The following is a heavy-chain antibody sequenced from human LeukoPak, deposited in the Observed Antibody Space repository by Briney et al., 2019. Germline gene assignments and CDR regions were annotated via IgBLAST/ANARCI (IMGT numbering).Heavy chain of an antibody. D-gene: IGHD3-10*01. CDR1: GGSISSSSYY. CDR3: ASSRGVISSSHQIDY. J-gene: IGHJ4*02. CDR2: IYYSGST. V-gene: IGHV4-39*07. Sequence: SETLSLTCTVSGGSISSSSYYWGWIRQPPGKGLEWIGNIYYSGSTNYNPSLKSRVTISVDTSKNQFSLKLSSVTAADTAVYYCASSRGVISSSHQIDYWGQGTLVTVSS.